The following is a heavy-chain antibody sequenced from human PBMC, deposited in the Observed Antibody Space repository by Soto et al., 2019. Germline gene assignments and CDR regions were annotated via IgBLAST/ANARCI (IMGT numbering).Heavy chain of an antibody. J-gene: IGHJ4*02. CDR3: AKDRRSWGNFDY. V-gene: IGHV3-30*18. Sequence: GGSLRLSCAASGFTFSSYGMHWVRQAPGKGLEWVAVISYDGSNKYYADSVKGRFTISRDNSKNTLYLQMNSLRAEDTAVYYCAKDRRSWGNFDYWGQGTLVTVSS. CDR2: ISYDGSNK. D-gene: IGHD6-13*01. CDR1: GFTFSSYG.